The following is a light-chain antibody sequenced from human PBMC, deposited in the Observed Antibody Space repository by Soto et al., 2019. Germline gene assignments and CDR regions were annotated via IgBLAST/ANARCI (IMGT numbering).Light chain of an antibody. V-gene: IGKV3-20*01. CDR1: QRFGSSN. CDR2: SIS. J-gene: IGKJ1*01. Sequence: IVLTQSPGTLSLSPGERGTLSCRASQRFGSSNLAWYQQKPGQAPRLLIYSISSRATGIPDRFSGSGSGTDFTLTISRLEPEDFAVYYCQQYGNSPWTFGQGTTVDIK. CDR3: QQYGNSPWT.